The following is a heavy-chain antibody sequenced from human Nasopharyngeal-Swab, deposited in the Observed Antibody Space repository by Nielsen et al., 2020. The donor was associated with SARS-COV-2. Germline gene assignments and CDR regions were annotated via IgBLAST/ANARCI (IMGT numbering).Heavy chain of an antibody. CDR2: ISYDGSSN. V-gene: IGHV3-30-3*01. D-gene: IGHD3-22*01. CDR3: ARPARRGLNWFDP. Sequence: GGSLRLSCAASGFIFSTYAMHWVRQAPGKGLEWVALISYDGSSNYYAHSVKGRFTISRDNSKNTLYLQMNSPRGEDTAVYYCARPARRGLNWFDPWGQGTLVTVSS. J-gene: IGHJ5*02. CDR1: GFIFSTYA.